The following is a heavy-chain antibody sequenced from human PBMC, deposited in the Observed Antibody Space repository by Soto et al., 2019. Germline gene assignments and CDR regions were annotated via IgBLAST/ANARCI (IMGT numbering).Heavy chain of an antibody. V-gene: IGHV1-18*01. Sequence: QVQLVQSGAEVKKPGASVKVSCKASGYTFTSYGSSWVRQAPGQGLQRMGWISAYNGNTNYAQKLQDRVTMSTDTPTRPSDMERRSLGADDTAVYYRAIDRGHRYRGSWYADGHNWFDPWGQGTLVTVSS. J-gene: IGHJ5*02. CDR2: ISAYNGNT. CDR1: GYTFTSYG. D-gene: IGHD6-13*01. CDR3: AIDRGHRYRGSWYADGHNWFDP.